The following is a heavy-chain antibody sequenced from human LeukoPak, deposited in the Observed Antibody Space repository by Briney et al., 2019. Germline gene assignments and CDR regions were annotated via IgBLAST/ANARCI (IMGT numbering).Heavy chain of an antibody. D-gene: IGHD3-9*01. CDR2: INPSGGST. J-gene: IGHJ3*02. CDR3: ARVSIVRYFDWRPGDSFNI. Sequence: ASVKVSCKASGYTFTSYYMHWVRQAPGQGLEWMGIINPSGGSTSYAQKFQGRVTMTRDTSISTAYMELSRLKSDDTAVYYCARVSIVRYFDWRPGDSFNIWGQGTMVTVSS. CDR1: GYTFTSYY. V-gene: IGHV1-46*01.